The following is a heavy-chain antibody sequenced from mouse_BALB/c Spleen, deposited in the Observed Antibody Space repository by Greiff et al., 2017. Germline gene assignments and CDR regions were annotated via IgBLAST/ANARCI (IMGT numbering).Heavy chain of an antibody. Sequence: DVKLVESGGGLVQPGGSLRLSCATSGFTFTDYYMSWVRQPPGKALEWLGFIRNKANGYTTEYSASVKGRFTISRDNSQSILYLQMNTLRAEDSATYYCARDRGDYDYYFDYWGQGTTLTVSS. D-gene: IGHD2-4*01. V-gene: IGHV7-3*02. J-gene: IGHJ2*01. CDR1: GFTFTDYY. CDR2: IRNKANGYTT. CDR3: ARDRGDYDYYFDY.